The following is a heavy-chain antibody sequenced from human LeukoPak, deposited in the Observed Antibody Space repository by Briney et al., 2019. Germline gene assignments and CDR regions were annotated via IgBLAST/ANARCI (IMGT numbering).Heavy chain of an antibody. CDR1: GFTFSSYA. V-gene: IGHV3-23*01. CDR2: FSGSADRT. CDR3: AKGSTIFGVVIIYFDY. Sequence: GGSLRLSCAASGFTFSSYAMSWVRQAPGKGLEGVSTFSGSADRTYYADSVKGRFTISRDNSKNTLYLQMNSLRAEDTAVYYCAKGSTIFGVVIIYFDYWGQGTLVTVSS. D-gene: IGHD3-3*01. J-gene: IGHJ4*02.